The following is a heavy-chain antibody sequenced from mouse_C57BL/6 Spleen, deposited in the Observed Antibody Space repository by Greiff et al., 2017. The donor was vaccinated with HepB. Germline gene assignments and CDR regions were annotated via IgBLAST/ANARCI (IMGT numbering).Heavy chain of an antibody. D-gene: IGHD1-1*01. V-gene: IGHV7-3*01. CDR1: GFTFTDYY. CDR3: ARYWTTVVPWGYFDV. CDR2: IRNKANGYTT. J-gene: IGHJ1*03. Sequence: EVHLVESGGGLVQPGGSLSLSCAASGFTFTDYYMSWVRQPPGKALEWLGFIRNKANGYTTEYSASVKGRFTISRDNSQSILYLQMNALRAEDSATYYCARYWTTVVPWGYFDVWGTGTTVTVSS.